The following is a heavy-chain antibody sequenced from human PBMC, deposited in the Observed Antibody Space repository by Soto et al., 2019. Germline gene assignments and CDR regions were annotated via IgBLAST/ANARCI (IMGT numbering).Heavy chain of an antibody. CDR1: GGSISSGGYY. CDR2: IYYSGST. CDR3: VRSRVVVAATGWYFDY. V-gene: IGHV4-31*01. D-gene: IGHD2-15*01. J-gene: IGHJ4*02. Sequence: SETLSLTCTVSGGSISSGGYYWSWIRQHPGKGLEWIGYIYYSGSTYYNPSLKSQVTISVDTSKNQFSLKLSSVTAADKAVFYCVRSRVVVAATGWYFDYWGQGTLVTVSS.